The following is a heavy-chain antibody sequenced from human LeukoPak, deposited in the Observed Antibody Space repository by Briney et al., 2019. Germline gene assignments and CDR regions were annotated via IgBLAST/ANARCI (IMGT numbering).Heavy chain of an antibody. CDR3: AKDRGQLWNWGYYYYGMDV. D-gene: IGHD5-18*01. CDR2: ISGDGGST. Sequence: PGGSLRLSCAASGFTFSSYAMHWVRQAPGKGLEWVSLISGDGGSTYYADSVKGRFTISRDNSKNSLYLQMNSLRTEDTALYYCAKDRGQLWNWGYYYYGMDVWGQGTLVTVSS. CDR1: GFTFSSYA. V-gene: IGHV3-43*02. J-gene: IGHJ6*02.